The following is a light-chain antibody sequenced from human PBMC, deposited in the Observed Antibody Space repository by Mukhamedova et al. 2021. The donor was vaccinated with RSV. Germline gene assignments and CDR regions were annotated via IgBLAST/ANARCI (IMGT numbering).Light chain of an antibody. CDR3: QQFISFPPLT. CDR2: DAS. J-gene: IGKJ4*01. V-gene: IGKV1-13*02. Sequence: WYQRRVHGKPPNLLISDASTLRSGVPSRFSGSGFGTTFTLTIGGLQAEDFGTYYCQQFISFPPLTFGGGTKVEIK.